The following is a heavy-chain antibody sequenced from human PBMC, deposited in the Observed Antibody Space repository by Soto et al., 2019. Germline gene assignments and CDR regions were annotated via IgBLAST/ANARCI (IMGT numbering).Heavy chain of an antibody. CDR3: ARDSSAMVRGAIDY. V-gene: IGHV1-18*01. CDR1: GYTFTSYG. Sequence: ASVKVSCKASGYTFTSYGISWVRQAPGQGLEWMGWINANNDNTNYAQKFQGRVNMTRDTSISAAYMELSRLRSDDTAVYYCARDSSAMVRGAIDYWGQGTLVTVSS. D-gene: IGHD3-10*01. CDR2: INANNDNT. J-gene: IGHJ4*02.